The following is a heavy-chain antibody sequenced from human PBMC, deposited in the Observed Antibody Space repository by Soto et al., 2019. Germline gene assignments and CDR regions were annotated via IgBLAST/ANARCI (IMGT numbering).Heavy chain of an antibody. J-gene: IGHJ4*02. Sequence: GGSLRLSCGGSGFIFSRYGMHWVRQAPGKGLEWVTGISYDGGERFYADSVKGRFTISRDNSKNRLDLQMSSLRPEDTAVYYCARDLPLYCRGDCNFDFWGQGTLVTVSS. CDR2: ISYDGGER. D-gene: IGHD2-21*02. CDR3: ARDLPLYCRGDCNFDF. V-gene: IGHV3-30*03. CDR1: GFIFSRYG.